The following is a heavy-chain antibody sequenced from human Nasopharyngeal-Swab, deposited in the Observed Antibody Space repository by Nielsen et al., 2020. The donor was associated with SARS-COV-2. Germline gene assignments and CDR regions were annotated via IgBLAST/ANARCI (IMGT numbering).Heavy chain of an antibody. D-gene: IGHD2-2*01. V-gene: IGHV4-39*01. J-gene: IGHJ4*02. CDR2: IDDSGTT. CDR3: ARRVVSPEFYFDY. Sequence: PGKGLEWIGNIDDSGTTFYSPSLETRVTLSVDTSQNQFSLNLISVTAADTAVYYCARRVVSPEFYFDYWGQGALVTVSS.